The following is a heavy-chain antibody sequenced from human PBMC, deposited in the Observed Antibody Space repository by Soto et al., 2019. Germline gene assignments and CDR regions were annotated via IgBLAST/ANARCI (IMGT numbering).Heavy chain of an antibody. CDR1: GRTFSSYA. CDR2: IIPISETT. D-gene: IGHD2-2*01. CDR3: ARSQGSSTSLEIYYYYYYGMDV. J-gene: IGHJ6*02. Sequence: SVKVSCKASGRTFSSYAISWVRQAPGQGLEWMGGIIPISETTNYAQKFQGRVTITADESKSTAYMELSSLRSEDTAVYYCARSQGSSTSLEIYYYYYYGMDVWGQGTTVTVSS. V-gene: IGHV1-69*13.